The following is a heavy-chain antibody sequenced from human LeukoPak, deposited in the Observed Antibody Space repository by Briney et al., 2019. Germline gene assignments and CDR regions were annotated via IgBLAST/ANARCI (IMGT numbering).Heavy chain of an antibody. Sequence: GGSLRLSCAASGFTFSGYGMHWVRQAPGKGLEWVAVISYDGSNKYYADSVRGRFTISRDNSKNTLYLQMNSLRAEDTAVYYCAKDLGSSGWYGDWFDPWGQGTLVTVSS. CDR1: GFTFSGYG. CDR2: ISYDGSNK. CDR3: AKDLGSSGWYGDWFDP. D-gene: IGHD6-19*01. V-gene: IGHV3-30*18. J-gene: IGHJ5*02.